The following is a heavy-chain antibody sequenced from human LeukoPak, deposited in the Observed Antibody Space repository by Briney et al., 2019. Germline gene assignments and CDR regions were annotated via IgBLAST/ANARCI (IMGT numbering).Heavy chain of an antibody. CDR1: GGSISSSSYY. J-gene: IGHJ4*02. CDR2: IYYSGST. D-gene: IGHD3-3*01. CDR3: ARRYDFWSGYPPPLDY. V-gene: IGHV4-39*07. Sequence: PSETLSLTCTVSGGSISSSSYYWGWIRQPPGKGLEWIGSIYYSGSTYYNPSLKSRVTISVDTSKNQFSLKLSSVTAADTAVYYCARRYDFWSGYPPPLDYWGQGTLVTVSS.